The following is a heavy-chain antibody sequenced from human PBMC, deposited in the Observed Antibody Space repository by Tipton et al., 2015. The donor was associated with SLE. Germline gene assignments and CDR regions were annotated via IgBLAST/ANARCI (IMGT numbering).Heavy chain of an antibody. CDR1: GDSLSGQY. CDR3: ARGCSSSTCEPFYFFGLDF. V-gene: IGHV4-34*01. Sequence: TLSLTCSVYGDSLSGQYWSWIRQPPGKGLEWIGEVFRGGSTNYSPSLESRVTITVDMSKNQFSLRLISVTAADTAVYYCARGCSSSTCEPFYFFGLDFLGQGTTVTVSS. J-gene: IGHJ6*02. D-gene: IGHD2-2*01. CDR2: VFRGGST.